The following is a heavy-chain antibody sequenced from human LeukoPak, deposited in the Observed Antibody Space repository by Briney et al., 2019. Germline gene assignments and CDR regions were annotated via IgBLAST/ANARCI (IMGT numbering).Heavy chain of an antibody. CDR2: IYYTGST. V-gene: IGHV4-61*01. D-gene: IGHD3-10*01. J-gene: IGHJ5*02. CDR1: GDSVSNGNYY. CDR3: ARSKASGAFNWFDP. Sequence: SETLSLTCTVSGDSVSNGNYYWSWLRQPPGKALEWIGYIYYTGSTYYNPSLEGRVTISVDTSRNQFSLKLSSVTAADTAVYYCARSKASGAFNWFDPWGQGTLVTVSS.